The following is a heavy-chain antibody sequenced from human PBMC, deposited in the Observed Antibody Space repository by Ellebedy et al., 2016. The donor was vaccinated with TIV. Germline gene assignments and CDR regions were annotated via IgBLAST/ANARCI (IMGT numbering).Heavy chain of an antibody. Sequence: GGSLRLSXVISGFTFSNYGMHWVRQAPGKGLEWVAVITYNGNYKNYADSVKGRFTISRDNSNNTLYLQMSSLRSDDTGVYYCAKDRTPLIELPRNYFDHWGLGSPVTVSS. CDR2: ITYNGNYK. J-gene: IGHJ5*02. D-gene: IGHD3-22*01. CDR3: AKDRTPLIELPRNYFDH. CDR1: GFTFSNYG. V-gene: IGHV3-30*18.